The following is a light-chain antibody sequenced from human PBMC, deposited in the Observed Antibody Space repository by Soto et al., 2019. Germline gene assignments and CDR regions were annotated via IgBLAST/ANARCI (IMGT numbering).Light chain of an antibody. Sequence: DIQMTQSPSTLSASVGDRVTITCRASQSISNRLAWYQQKPGKAPKVLIYDASSLESGVTSRFSGIGSGTEFSLTISSLQPDDFATYYCQPYTSYPLTFGGGTKVEI. CDR3: QPYTSYPLT. V-gene: IGKV1-5*01. J-gene: IGKJ4*01. CDR1: QSISNR. CDR2: DAS.